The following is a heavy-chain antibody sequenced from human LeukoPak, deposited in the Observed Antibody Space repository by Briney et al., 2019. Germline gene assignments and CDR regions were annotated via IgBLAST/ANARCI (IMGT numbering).Heavy chain of an antibody. CDR3: ATVLELGYCSGGSCYTFDY. D-gene: IGHD2-15*01. CDR1: GFTFSSYA. Sequence: GGSLRLSCAASGFTFSSYAMHWVRQAPGKGLEWVAVVSYDGSNKYYADSVKGRFTISRDNSKNTLYLQMNSLRAEDTAVYYCATVLELGYCSGGSCYTFDYWGQGTLVTVSS. CDR2: VSYDGSNK. J-gene: IGHJ4*02. V-gene: IGHV3-30-3*01.